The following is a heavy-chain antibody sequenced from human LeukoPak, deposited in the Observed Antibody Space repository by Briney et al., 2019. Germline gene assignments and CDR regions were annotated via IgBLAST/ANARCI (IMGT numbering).Heavy chain of an antibody. CDR3: ARRYNYGYY. Sequence: SETLSLTCTVSGGSISSSSYYWGWIRQPPGKGLEWIASIYYSGNTYYNPSLKSRFTMSVDTSKNQFSLKLSSVTAADTAVYYCARRYNYGYYWGQGTLVTFSS. V-gene: IGHV4-39*01. J-gene: IGHJ4*02. D-gene: IGHD5-18*01. CDR2: IYYSGNT. CDR1: GGSISSSSYY.